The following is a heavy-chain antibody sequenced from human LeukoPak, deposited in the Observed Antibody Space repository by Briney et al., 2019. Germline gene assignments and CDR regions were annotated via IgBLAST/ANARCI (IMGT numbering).Heavy chain of an antibody. V-gene: IGHV3-30-3*01. CDR1: GFTFSSYA. Sequence: PGRSLRLSCAASGFTFSSYAMHWVRQAPGKGLEWVAVISYDGSNKYYADSVKGRFTISRDNSKNTLYLQMNSLRAEDTAVYYCARSWVRGVLDYWGQGTLVTVSS. CDR3: ARSWVRGVLDY. CDR2: ISYDGSNK. J-gene: IGHJ4*02. D-gene: IGHD3-10*01.